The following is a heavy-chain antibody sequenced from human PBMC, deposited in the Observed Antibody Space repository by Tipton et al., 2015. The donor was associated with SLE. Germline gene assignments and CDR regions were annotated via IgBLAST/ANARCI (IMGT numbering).Heavy chain of an antibody. V-gene: IGHV4-59*12. CDR2: IDYSGRT. Sequence: TLSLTCTVSGGSISSYFWNWVRRPPGKGLEWIGYIDYSGRTNYNPSLRSRVTISIDTSKNQFSLKLSSVAAADTAVYYCAREGVHFWSGSSYYYYYYMDVWGKGTTVTVSS. D-gene: IGHD3-3*02. CDR1: GGSISSYF. J-gene: IGHJ6*03. CDR3: AREGVHFWSGSSYYYYYYMDV.